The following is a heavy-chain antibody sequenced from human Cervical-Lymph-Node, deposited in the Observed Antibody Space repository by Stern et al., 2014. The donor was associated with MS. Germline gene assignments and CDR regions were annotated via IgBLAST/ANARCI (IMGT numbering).Heavy chain of an antibody. CDR1: GFTFNTYA. Sequence: QVQLVQSGGGVVQPGRSLRLSCAASGFTFNTYAVHWVRQAPGKGLEWVAVISYHGSNKYYADSVKGRFTVSRDNSENTLYLQMNSLRPEDTAVYYCAILVITHGMDVWGQGTTVTVSS. CDR2: ISYHGSNK. CDR3: AILVITHGMDV. V-gene: IGHV3-30-3*01. J-gene: IGHJ6*02. D-gene: IGHD3-22*01.